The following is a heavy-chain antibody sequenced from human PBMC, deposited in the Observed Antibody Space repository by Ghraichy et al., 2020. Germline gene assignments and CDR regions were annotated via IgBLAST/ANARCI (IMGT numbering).Heavy chain of an antibody. D-gene: IGHD4-11*01. CDR1: GGSISSGGYS. CDR2: IYHSGST. Sequence: SETLSLTCAVSGGSISSGGYSWSWIRQPPGKGLEWIGYIYHSGSTYYNPSLKSRVTISVDRSKNQFSLKLSSVTAADTAVYYCARVDSNYVWDYYYMDVWGKGTTVTVSS. J-gene: IGHJ6*03. CDR3: ARVDSNYVWDYYYMDV. V-gene: IGHV4-30-2*01.